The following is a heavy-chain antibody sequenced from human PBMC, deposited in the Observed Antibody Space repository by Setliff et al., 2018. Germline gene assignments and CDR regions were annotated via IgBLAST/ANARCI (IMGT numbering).Heavy chain of an antibody. J-gene: IGHJ4*02. D-gene: IGHD3-22*01. CDR1: GYSISSGYY. CDR3: ASFQGNYYHDSSGYYYFDY. V-gene: IGHV4-38-2*02. Sequence: SETLSLTCTVSGYSISSGYYWGWIRQPPGKGLEWIGSIYHSGSTYYNPSLKSRVTISVDPSKNQFSLKLSSVTAADTAVYYCASFQGNYYHDSSGYYYFDYWGQGTLVTVSS. CDR2: IYHSGST.